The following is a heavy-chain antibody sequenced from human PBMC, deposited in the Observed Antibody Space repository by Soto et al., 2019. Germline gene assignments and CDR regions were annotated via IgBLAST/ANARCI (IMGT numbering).Heavy chain of an antibody. CDR3: ARGLDEKWELQGYYYGMDV. CDR1: GHTFTSYY. CDR2: INLSAGST. J-gene: IGHJ6*02. V-gene: IGHV1-46*01. Sequence: ASVKVSCKASGHTFTSYYMHWVRQAPGQGLEWIGIINLSAGSTSYAQKFQGRVTITRDTSTSTVYMDMSSLRSEDTAVYYCARGLDEKWELQGYYYGMDVWGQGTTVTVSS. D-gene: IGHD1-26*01.